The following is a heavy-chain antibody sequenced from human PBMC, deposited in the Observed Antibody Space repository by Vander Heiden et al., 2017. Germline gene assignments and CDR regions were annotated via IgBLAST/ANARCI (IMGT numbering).Heavy chain of an antibody. CDR3: ARDLGSGGSGGIDY. J-gene: IGHJ4*02. Sequence: HVQLVEYGGGVVPPGRSLRLPCAASGSTFGRYGMHWVRQAPGKGLEWVAVIWYDGSNKYYADSVKGRFTISRDNSKNTLYLQMNSLRAEDTAVYYCARDLGSGGSGGIDYWGQGTLVTVSS. CDR2: IWYDGSNK. CDR1: GSTFGRYG. D-gene: IGHD2-15*01. V-gene: IGHV3-33*01.